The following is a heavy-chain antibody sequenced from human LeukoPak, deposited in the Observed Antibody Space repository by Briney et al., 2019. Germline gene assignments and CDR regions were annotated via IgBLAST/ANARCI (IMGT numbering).Heavy chain of an antibody. CDR3: VKDLYDILTGPGDD. V-gene: IGHV3-64D*09. CDR2: ITNSGGTT. D-gene: IGHD3-9*01. J-gene: IGHJ4*02. CDR1: GFTFISYG. Sequence: GGSLRLSCAASGFTFISYGMHWVRQAPGKGLDYVSGITNSGGTTNYADSVKGRFTISRDDSKNTLYLQMSSLRVEDTAVYYCVKDLYDILTGPGDDWGQGTLVTVSS.